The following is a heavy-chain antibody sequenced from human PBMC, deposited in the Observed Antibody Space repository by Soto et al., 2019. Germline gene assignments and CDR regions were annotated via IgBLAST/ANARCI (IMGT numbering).Heavy chain of an antibody. CDR3: ARRDRSGYSYWLDT. J-gene: IGHJ5*02. CDR2: ISYSGST. V-gene: IGHV4-31*03. D-gene: IGHD3-22*01. CDR1: GGSISDGYY. Sequence: LSLTCTVSGGSISDGYYWSWIRQHPGKGLEWIGSISYSGSTSYNPSLKSRLTISVDRSKSQFSLNLSSVTAADTAVYYCARRDRSGYSYWLDTWGQGTLVTVSS.